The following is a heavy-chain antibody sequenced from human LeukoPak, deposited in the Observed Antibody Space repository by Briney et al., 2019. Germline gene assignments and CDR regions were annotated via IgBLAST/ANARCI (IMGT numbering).Heavy chain of an antibody. CDR2: IKSDGSGT. V-gene: IGHV3-7*05. J-gene: IGHJ3*01. CDR3: TRICIDGRGVLAVCDL. Sequence: GGSLRLSCAASGFTFSSYWMCWVRQAPGKGLEWVSAIKSDGSGTYYADSVKGRFTISRDNSKKSLFLQMNSLRVEDTAVYYCTRICIDGRGVLAVCDLWGQGTMVTVSS. CDR1: GFTFSSYW. D-gene: IGHD2-15*01.